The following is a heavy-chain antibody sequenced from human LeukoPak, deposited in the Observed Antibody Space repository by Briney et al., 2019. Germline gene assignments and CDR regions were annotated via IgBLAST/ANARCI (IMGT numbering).Heavy chain of an antibody. CDR2: ISSSGSTI. D-gene: IGHD3-22*01. CDR1: GFTFSDYY. Sequence: PGGSLRLSCAASGFTFSDYYMSWIRQAPGKGLEWVSYISSSGSTIYYADSVEGRFTISRDNAKNSLYLQMNSLRAEDTAVYYCARDLYYDSSGYYFDPWGQGTLVTVSS. J-gene: IGHJ5*02. CDR3: ARDLYYDSSGYYFDP. V-gene: IGHV3-11*01.